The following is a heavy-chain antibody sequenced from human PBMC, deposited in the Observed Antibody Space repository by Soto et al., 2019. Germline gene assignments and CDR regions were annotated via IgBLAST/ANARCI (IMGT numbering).Heavy chain of an antibody. J-gene: IGHJ5*02. Sequence: PGGSLRLSCAASGFSFSDYEINWVRQAPGKGLEWVSYISGSGLTIYYADSVKGRFTISRDNARNSLYLQMNSLRVEDTAVYYCARGPYRNTYNWFDSWGQGTLVTVSS. CDR2: ISGSGLTI. CDR1: GFSFSDYE. D-gene: IGHD5-12*01. V-gene: IGHV3-48*03. CDR3: ARGPYRNTYNWFDS.